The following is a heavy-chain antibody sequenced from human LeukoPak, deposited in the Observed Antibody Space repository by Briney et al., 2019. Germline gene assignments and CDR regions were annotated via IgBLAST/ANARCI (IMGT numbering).Heavy chain of an antibody. CDR3: ASGVVITIFDY. J-gene: IGHJ4*02. Sequence: SETLSLTCTVSGGSISSYYWSWIRQPPGKGLEWIGYIYYSGSTNYNPSLKSRVTISVDASKNQFSLKLSSVTAADTAVYYCASGVVITIFDYWGQGTLVTVSS. CDR2: IYYSGST. CDR1: GGSISSYY. D-gene: IGHD3-22*01. V-gene: IGHV4-59*01.